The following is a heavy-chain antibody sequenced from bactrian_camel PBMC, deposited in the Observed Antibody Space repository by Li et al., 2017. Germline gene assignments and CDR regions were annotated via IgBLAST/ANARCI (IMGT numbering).Heavy chain of an antibody. CDR2: IVAYGATT. J-gene: IGHJ4*01. Sequence: HVQLVESGGGSVQAGGSLRLSCATTGVTYGSYCAAWFRQAPGKEREGVATIVAYGATTHYADSVKGRFTISRDSAKNTVYLQMNSLKPEDAAVYYCVRVLLGLERWGQGTQVTVS. V-gene: IGHV3S63*01. CDR3: VRVLLGLER. CDR1: GVTYGSYC. D-gene: IGHD3*01.